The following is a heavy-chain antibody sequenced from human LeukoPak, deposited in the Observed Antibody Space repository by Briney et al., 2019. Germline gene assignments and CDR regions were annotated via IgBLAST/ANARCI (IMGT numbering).Heavy chain of an antibody. CDR3: ARGAEPLHPQLLYYFDY. CDR1: GFTFSSYW. J-gene: IGHJ4*02. D-gene: IGHD2-2*01. V-gene: IGHV3-7*01. Sequence: PGGSLRLSCAASGFTFSSYWMSWVRQAPGKGLEWVANIKQDGSEKYYVDSVKGRFTIARDNAKNSLYLQMNSLRAEDTAVYYCARGAEPLHPQLLYYFDYWGQGTLVTVSS. CDR2: IKQDGSEK.